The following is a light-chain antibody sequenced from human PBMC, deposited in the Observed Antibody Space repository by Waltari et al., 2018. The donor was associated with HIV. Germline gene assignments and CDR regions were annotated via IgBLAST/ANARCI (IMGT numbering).Light chain of an antibody. CDR1: SSAGGAYNY. Sequence: QSALTQPASVSGSPGQSISISCTGPSSAGGAYNYVTCYQQHPGQAPKLIIYDVNYRPSGISSRFSGSKSGNTASLTISGLQAEDEADYYCSSYTGSDTLLGVFGTGTKVTVL. CDR3: SSYTGSDTLLGV. V-gene: IGLV2-14*01. CDR2: DVN. J-gene: IGLJ1*01.